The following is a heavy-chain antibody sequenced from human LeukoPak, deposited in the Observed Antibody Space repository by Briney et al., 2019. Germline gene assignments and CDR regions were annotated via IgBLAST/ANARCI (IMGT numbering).Heavy chain of an antibody. Sequence: SETLSLTCTVSGGSISSGDYYWSWIRQPPGKGLEWIGYIYYSGITYYNPSLKSRVTISVDTSKNQFSLKLSSVTAADTAVYYCARSSRKMGYYYDSSGYYPRGWERTYYFDYWGQGTLVTVSS. J-gene: IGHJ4*02. CDR3: ARSSRKMGYYYDSSGYYPRGWERTYYFDY. CDR2: IYYSGIT. D-gene: IGHD3-22*01. V-gene: IGHV4-30-4*01. CDR1: GGSISSGDYY.